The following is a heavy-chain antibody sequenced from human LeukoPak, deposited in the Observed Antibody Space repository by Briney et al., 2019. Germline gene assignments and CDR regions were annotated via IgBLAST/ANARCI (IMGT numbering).Heavy chain of an antibody. Sequence: GGSLRLSCAASGFTFSNAWVRWLRPATGKGLEWVGRIKSKTDGGTTDYAAPVKGRFTISRDESKNPLYPQMNRLKTEDTGVYYWTKEVADYLGQGTLVTVSS. CDR2: IKSKTDGGTT. CDR3: TKEVADY. J-gene: IGHJ4*02. V-gene: IGHV3-15*01. CDR1: GFTFSNAW.